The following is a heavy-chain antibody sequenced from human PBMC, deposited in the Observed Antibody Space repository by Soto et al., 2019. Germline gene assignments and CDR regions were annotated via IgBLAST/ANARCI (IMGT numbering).Heavy chain of an antibody. CDR2: INAGNGNT. D-gene: IGHD3-22*01. CDR3: AKRGHYDGSTSYAPFDN. CDR1: GYTFTSYA. Sequence: ASVKVSCKASGYTFTSYAMHWVRQAPGQRLEWMGWINAGNGNTKYSQKFQGRVTITRDTSASTAYMELSSLRSEDTALYYCAKRGHYDGSTSYAPFDNWGPGTLVTVSS. V-gene: IGHV1-3*01. J-gene: IGHJ4*02.